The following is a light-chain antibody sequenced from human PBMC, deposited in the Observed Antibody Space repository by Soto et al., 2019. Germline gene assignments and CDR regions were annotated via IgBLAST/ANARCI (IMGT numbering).Light chain of an antibody. CDR1: QTISSW. J-gene: IGKJ1*01. V-gene: IGKV1-5*01. CDR2: DAS. Sequence: DIQMTQSPSTLSGSVGDRVTITSRTSQTISSWLAWYQQKPWKAPKLLIYDASSLESGVPQSVSGSGSGTEFTIAISSRPTDDFYTYYCRQYHSYWTFGQGTNVV. CDR3: RQYHSYWT.